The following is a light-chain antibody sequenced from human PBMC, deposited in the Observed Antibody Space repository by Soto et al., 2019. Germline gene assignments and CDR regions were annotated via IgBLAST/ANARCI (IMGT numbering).Light chain of an antibody. Sequence: QSVLTQPPSVSGAPGQRVTISCTGSSCNIGRDYDVHWYQQLPGTAPKLLIYGISKRPSGVPDRFSGSTSGTSASLAISGLRSEYEADYYCAARDDSLSGSYVFGTGTKVTV. CDR1: SCNIGRDYD. V-gene: IGLV1-40*01. J-gene: IGLJ1*01. CDR3: AARDDSLSGSYV. CDR2: GIS.